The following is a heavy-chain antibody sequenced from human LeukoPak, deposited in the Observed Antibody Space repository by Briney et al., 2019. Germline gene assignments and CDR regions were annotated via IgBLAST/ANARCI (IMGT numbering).Heavy chain of an antibody. D-gene: IGHD4-17*01. CDR3: AKDLTVTTMGYFDY. CDR1: GFTFSSYA. Sequence: QTGGSLRLSCAASGFTFSSYAMSWVRQAPGKGLEGVSIISGSSTYYADSVKGRFTISRDTTKNTLSLQMNSLKAEDTAVYYCAKDLTVTTMGYFDYWGEGTLVTVSS. V-gene: IGHV3-23*01. CDR2: ISGSST. J-gene: IGHJ4*02.